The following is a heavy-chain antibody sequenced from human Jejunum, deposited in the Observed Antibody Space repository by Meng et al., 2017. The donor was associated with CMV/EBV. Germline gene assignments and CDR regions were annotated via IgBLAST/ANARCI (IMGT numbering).Heavy chain of an antibody. CDR1: AFTFSIYA. J-gene: IGHJ4*02. D-gene: IGHD3-16*01. CDR3: VTVRGGH. V-gene: IGHV3-23*03. Sequence: SCAASAFTFSIYALSWVRQAPGKGLECVSTIFGGDSDTFYADSVKGRFTISRENYKNTVYLQMNNLRAEDTAIYYCVTVRGGHWGQGTLVTVSS. CDR2: IFGGDSDT.